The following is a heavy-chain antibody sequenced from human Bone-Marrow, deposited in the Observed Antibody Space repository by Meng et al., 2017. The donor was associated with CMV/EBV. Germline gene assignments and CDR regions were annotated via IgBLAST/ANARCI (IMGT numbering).Heavy chain of an antibody. Sequence: GESLKISCTASGFSFSSYWMHWVRQAPGKGLVWVSRINSDESSTGYADSVKGRFTISRDNAKNTVYLQMNSLRAEDTAVYYCARDRYYDFWSGIDYWGQGTLVTVSS. CDR1: GFSFSSYW. D-gene: IGHD3-3*01. J-gene: IGHJ4*02. CDR3: ARDRYYDFWSGIDY. V-gene: IGHV3-74*01. CDR2: INSDESST.